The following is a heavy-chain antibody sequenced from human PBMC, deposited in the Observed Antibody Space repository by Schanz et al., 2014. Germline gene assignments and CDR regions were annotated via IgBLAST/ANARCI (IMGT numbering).Heavy chain of an antibody. CDR2: IKHDGSVK. CDR1: GFTLSNYA. J-gene: IGHJ4*02. CDR3: ARGGSGSHYRLDY. V-gene: IGHV3-7*01. D-gene: IGHD1-26*01. Sequence: EMQLLESGGGLAQPGGSLRLSCAASGFTLSNYAMSWVRQAPGKGLEWVANIKHDGSVKDYVDSVEGRFTISRDNAKRSLFLQMNSLRAEDTGLYFCARGGSGSHYRLDYWGQGTLVTVSS.